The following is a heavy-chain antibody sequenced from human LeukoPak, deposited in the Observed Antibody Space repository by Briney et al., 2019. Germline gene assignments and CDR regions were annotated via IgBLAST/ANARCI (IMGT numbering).Heavy chain of an antibody. Sequence: SETLSLTCSVSGYSISTDYYWGWIRQPPGKGLEWIGSIYYSGSTYYNPSLKSRVTISVDTSKNQFSLKLSSVPAADTAVYYCARSPCYWYFDLWGRGTLVTVSS. J-gene: IGHJ2*01. V-gene: IGHV4-38-2*01. CDR3: ARSPCYWYFDL. CDR2: IYYSGST. CDR1: GYSISTDYY.